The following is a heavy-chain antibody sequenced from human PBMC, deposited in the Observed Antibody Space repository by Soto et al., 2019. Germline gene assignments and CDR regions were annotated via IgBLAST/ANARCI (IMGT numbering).Heavy chain of an antibody. V-gene: IGHV3-30*18. CDR3: AKDAYYYDTSGPFHY. D-gene: IGHD3-22*01. CDR1: GFTFSTYR. CDR2: ISYDGSNK. J-gene: IGHJ4*02. Sequence: QVQLVESGGRVVQPGRSLRLSCAASGFTFSTYRMHWVRQAPGKGLEWVAVISYDGSNKYYADSVQGRFTISRDNSKNTLYLQMNSLRADDTAMYYCAKDAYYYDTSGPFHYWGQGTLVTVSS.